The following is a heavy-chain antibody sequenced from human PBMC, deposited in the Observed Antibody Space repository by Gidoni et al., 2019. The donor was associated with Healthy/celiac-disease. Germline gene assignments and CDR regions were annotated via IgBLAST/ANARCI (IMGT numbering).Heavy chain of an antibody. Sequence: EVQLVESGGGLVKPGGSLRLSCAASGFTFSNAWMSWVRQAPGKGLEWVGRIKSKTDGGTTDYAAPVKGRFTISRDDSKNTLYLQMNSLKTEDTAVYYCTTLGYCSSTSCSVGYWGQGTLVTVSS. D-gene: IGHD2-2*03. V-gene: IGHV3-15*01. CDR3: TTLGYCSSTSCSVGY. J-gene: IGHJ4*02. CDR2: IKSKTDGGTT. CDR1: GFTFSNAW.